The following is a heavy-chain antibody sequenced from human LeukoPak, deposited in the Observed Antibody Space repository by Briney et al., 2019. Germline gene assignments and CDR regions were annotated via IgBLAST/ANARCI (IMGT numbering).Heavy chain of an antibody. J-gene: IGHJ5*02. CDR2: VYYTGST. CDR1: GDPVTSGSFY. Sequence: SETLSLTCTVSGDPVTSGSFYWAWLRQPPGKGLEWIATVYYTGSTYYNPSRKSRVTIAIDTSKNQFSLKLRSVVAPDTALYYCARHSGSGSLSLPFAPSGQGTLVTVSS. D-gene: IGHD3-10*01. V-gene: IGHV4-39*01. CDR3: ARHSGSGSLSLPFAP.